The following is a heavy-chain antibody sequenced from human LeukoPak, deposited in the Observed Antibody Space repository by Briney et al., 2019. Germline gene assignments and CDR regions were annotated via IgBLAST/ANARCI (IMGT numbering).Heavy chain of an antibody. CDR2: IIPILGIA. Sequence: SGKVSCKASGGTFSSYTISWVRQAPGQGLEWMGRIIPILGIANYAQKFQGRVTITADKSTSTAYMELSSLGSEDTAVYYCARDRQYQLLKVLYNWFDPWGQGTLVTVSS. J-gene: IGHJ5*02. V-gene: IGHV1-69*04. CDR1: GGTFSSYT. D-gene: IGHD2-2*01. CDR3: ARDRQYQLLKVLYNWFDP.